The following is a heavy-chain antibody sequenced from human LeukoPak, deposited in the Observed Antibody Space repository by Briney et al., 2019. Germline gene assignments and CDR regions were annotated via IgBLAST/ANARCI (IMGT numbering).Heavy chain of an antibody. J-gene: IGHJ6*03. CDR2: IRSKAYGGTT. D-gene: IGHD3-9*01. Sequence: PGGSLRLSCAASGFTVSSNYMSWVRQAPGKGLEWVGFIRSKAYGGTTEYAASVKGRFTISRDDSKSIAYLQMNGLKTEDTAVYYCTNEAVTHYDILTGYYWYYMDVWGKGTTVTVSS. CDR3: TNEAVTHYDILTGYYWYYMDV. V-gene: IGHV3-49*04. CDR1: GFTVSSNY.